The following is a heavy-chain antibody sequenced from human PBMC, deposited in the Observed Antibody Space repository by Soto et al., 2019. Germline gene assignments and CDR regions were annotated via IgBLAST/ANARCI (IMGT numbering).Heavy chain of an antibody. V-gene: IGHV6-1*01. CDR3: ARGSYYSGWV. Sequence: SHARPLTGAISGGSVSSTSASWSWIMQSPSRGLEWLGRTYYRSKWYSDYAVSVKSRITINPDTSKNQFSLQLNSVTPEDTAVYYCARGSYYSGWVWGPGTLVT. CDR1: GGSVSSTSAS. D-gene: IGHD6-19*01. CDR2: TYYRSKWYS. J-gene: IGHJ4*02.